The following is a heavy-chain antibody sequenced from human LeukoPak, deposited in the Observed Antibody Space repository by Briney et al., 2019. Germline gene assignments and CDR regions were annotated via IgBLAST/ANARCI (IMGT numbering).Heavy chain of an antibody. J-gene: IGHJ6*03. Sequence: SETLSLTCTVFNGSISSHYWSWIRQPPGKGLEWIGLIYSSGYTNYNPSLKSRVTISVDTSRNQFSLKLSSATAADTAVYYCARNERRAQKDTYYAYFYYMDVWGKGSTVTVSS. D-gene: IGHD6-25*01. CDR2: IYSSGYT. V-gene: IGHV4-59*11. CDR3: ARNERRAQKDTYYAYFYYMDV. CDR1: NGSISSHY.